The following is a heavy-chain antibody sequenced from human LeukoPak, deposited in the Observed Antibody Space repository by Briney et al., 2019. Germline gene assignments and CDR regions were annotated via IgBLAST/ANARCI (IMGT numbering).Heavy chain of an antibody. CDR2: ISGSGGST. J-gene: IGHJ4*02. D-gene: IGHD6-13*01. CDR3: AKNGAAAGAISLDFDY. V-gene: IGHV3-23*01. CDR1: GFTFSSYA. Sequence: GGSLRLSCAASGFTFSSYAMSWVRQAPGKGLEWVSAISGSGGSTYYADSVKGRFTISRDNSKNTLYLQMNSLRAEDTAVYYCAKNGAAAGAISLDFDYWGQGTLVTVSS.